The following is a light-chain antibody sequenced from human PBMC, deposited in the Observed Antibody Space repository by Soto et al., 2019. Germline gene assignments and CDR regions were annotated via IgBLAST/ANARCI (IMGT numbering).Light chain of an antibody. CDR2: EAS. V-gene: IGKV1-5*03. CDR1: QSIRYW. J-gene: IGKJ1*01. CDR3: QQDNSYSEA. Sequence: DTKATQTPSALSASVRPRVQLTCRASQSIRYWLAWFQQKAGKAPKLLIYEASRLESGVPSRISGSGSGPDFTLTISSLQPDDFATYYCQQDNSYSEAFGQGTKVDI.